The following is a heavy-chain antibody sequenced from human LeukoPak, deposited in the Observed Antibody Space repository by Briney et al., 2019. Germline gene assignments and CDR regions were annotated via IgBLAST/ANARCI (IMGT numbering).Heavy chain of an antibody. CDR1: GFTFSTCG. V-gene: IGHV3-30*02. CDR3: AKEPYSSVYYFYYMDV. J-gene: IGHJ6*03. CDR2: IRYGGSDI. D-gene: IGHD6-25*01. Sequence: GGSLRLSCAASGFTFSTCGMHWVRQAPGKGLEWVAFIRYGGSDIYYGDSVKGRFIISRDNSKNTLYLQMNSLRGEDTAVYYCAKEPYSSVYYFYYMDVWGKGTTVTVSS.